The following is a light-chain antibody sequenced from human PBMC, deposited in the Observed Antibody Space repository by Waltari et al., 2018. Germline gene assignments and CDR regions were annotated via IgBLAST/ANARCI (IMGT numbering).Light chain of an antibody. CDR1: NIGSKS. CDR3: QVWDGSSDPWV. Sequence: SYVLTQPPSVSVALGKTARITCGGNNIGSKSVHWYQQKPGQAPVLVIYYDSDRPSGIPERFSGSKSGNTATLTISRVEAGDEADYYCQVWDGSSDPWVFGGGTKLTVL. CDR2: YDS. J-gene: IGLJ3*02. V-gene: IGLV3-21*04.